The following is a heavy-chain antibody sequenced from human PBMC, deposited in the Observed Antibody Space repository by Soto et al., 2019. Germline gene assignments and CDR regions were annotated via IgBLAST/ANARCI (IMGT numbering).Heavy chain of an antibody. Sequence: AGGSLRLSCAASGFTFSSYAMSWVRQAPGKGLEWVSGISGSGGSTYYADSVKGRFTISRDNSKNTLYLQINSLRAEDTAVYYCAKDLMVTPLAFDIWGQGTMVTVSS. V-gene: IGHV3-23*01. D-gene: IGHD2-21*02. J-gene: IGHJ3*02. CDR2: ISGSGGST. CDR3: AKDLMVTPLAFDI. CDR1: GFTFSSYA.